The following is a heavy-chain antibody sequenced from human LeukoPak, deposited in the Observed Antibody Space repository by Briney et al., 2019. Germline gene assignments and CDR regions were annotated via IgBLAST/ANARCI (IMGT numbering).Heavy chain of an antibody. CDR3: ARCSSTSLDAFDI. CDR2: ISSSGSTI. V-gene: IGHV3-48*03. CDR1: GFTFDDYG. J-gene: IGHJ3*02. Sequence: GGSLRLSCAASGFTFDDYGMTWVRHAPGKGLEWVSYISSSGSTIYYADSVKGRFTISRDNAKNSLYLQMNSLRAEDTAVYYCARCSSTSLDAFDIWGQGTMVTVSS. D-gene: IGHD2-2*01.